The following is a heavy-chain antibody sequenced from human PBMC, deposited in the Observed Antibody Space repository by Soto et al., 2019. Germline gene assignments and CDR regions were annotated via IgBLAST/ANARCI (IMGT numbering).Heavy chain of an antibody. Sequence: GGSLRLSCTASGFTFGDYAMSWFRQAPGKGLEWVGFIRSKAYGGTTEYAASVKGRFTISRDDSKSIAYLQMNSLKTEDTAVYYCTRVTRLRTVPVYFDYWGQGTLVTVSS. CDR2: IRSKAYGGTT. J-gene: IGHJ4*02. CDR1: GFTFGDYA. D-gene: IGHD2-2*01. CDR3: TRVTRLRTVPVYFDY. V-gene: IGHV3-49*03.